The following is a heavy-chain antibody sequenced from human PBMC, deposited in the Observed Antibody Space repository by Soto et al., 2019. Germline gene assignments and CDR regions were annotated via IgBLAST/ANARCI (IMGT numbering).Heavy chain of an antibody. CDR1: GGTFSSYA. V-gene: IGHV1-69*13. CDR2: IIPIFGTA. J-gene: IGHJ4*02. CDR3: ARDTETQDFWSGYSPYYFDY. D-gene: IGHD3-3*01. Sequence: SVEVSFRASGGTFSSYAISWVRQAPVQGLEWMGGIIPIFGTANYAQKFQGRVTITADESTSTAYMELSSLRSEDTAVYYCARDTETQDFWSGYSPYYFDYWGQGTLVTVYS.